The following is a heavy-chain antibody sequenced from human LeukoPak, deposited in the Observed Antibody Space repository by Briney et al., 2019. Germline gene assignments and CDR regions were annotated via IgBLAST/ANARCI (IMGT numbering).Heavy chain of an antibody. CDR3: ARDDLRHGYWYYYYGMDV. CDR1: GFTFSDYY. J-gene: IGHJ6*02. V-gene: IGHV3-11*01. D-gene: IGHD3-22*01. Sequence: GRSLRLSCAASGFTFSDYYMSWIRQAPGKGLEWVSYISSSGSTIYYADSVKGRFTISRDNAKNSLYLQMNSLRAEDTAVYYCARDDLRHGYWYYYYGMDVWGQGTTVTVSS. CDR2: ISSSGSTI.